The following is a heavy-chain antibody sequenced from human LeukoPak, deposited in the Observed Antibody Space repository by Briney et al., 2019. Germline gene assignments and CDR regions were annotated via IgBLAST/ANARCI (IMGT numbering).Heavy chain of an antibody. Sequence: GGSLRLSCAASGFTFSSYAMSWVRQAPGKGLEWVSVIYSGGSTYYADSVKGRFTISRDNSKNTLYLQMNSLRAEDTAVYYCARVGSYWTNYYYYGMDVWGQGTTVTVSS. CDR3: ARVGSYWTNYYYYGMDV. V-gene: IGHV3-66*01. J-gene: IGHJ6*02. CDR2: IYSGGST. D-gene: IGHD3-10*01. CDR1: GFTFSSYA.